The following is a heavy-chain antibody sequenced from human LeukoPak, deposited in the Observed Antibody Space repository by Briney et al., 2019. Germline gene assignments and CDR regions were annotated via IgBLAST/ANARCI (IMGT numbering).Heavy chain of an antibody. Sequence: PAASVKVTCKASGYTFTGYYMHWVRQAPGQGLDWMGWINPNSGGTNYAQKFQGRVTMTRDTSISTAYMEPSRLRSDDTAVYYCARDRTAIPFDYWGQGTLVTVSS. CDR3: ARDRTAIPFDY. CDR2: INPNSGGT. CDR1: GYTFTGYY. J-gene: IGHJ4*02. D-gene: IGHD2-21*02. V-gene: IGHV1-2*02.